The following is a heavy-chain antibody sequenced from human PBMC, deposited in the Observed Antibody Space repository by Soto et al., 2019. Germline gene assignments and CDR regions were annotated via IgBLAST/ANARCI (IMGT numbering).Heavy chain of an antibody. CDR3: ARDFPDNYYDFWSGYYGFDY. J-gene: IGHJ4*02. V-gene: IGHV3-48*03. Sequence: PGGSLRLSCAASGFTFSSYEMNWVRQAPGKGLEWVSYISSSGSTIYYADSVKGRFTISRDNAKNSLYLQMNSLRAEDTAVYYCARDFPDNYYDFWSGYYGFDYWGQGTLVTVSS. CDR1: GFTFSSYE. D-gene: IGHD3-3*01. CDR2: ISSSGSTI.